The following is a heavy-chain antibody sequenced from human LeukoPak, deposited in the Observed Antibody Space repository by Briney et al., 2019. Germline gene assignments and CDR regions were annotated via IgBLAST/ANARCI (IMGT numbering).Heavy chain of an antibody. Sequence: PSETLSLTCAVSGGFISSGGYSWSWIRQPPGKGLEWIGYIYYSGSTYYNPSLKSRVTISVDTSKNQFSLKLSSVTAADTAVYYCARGPPHKAGGHFDYWGQGTLVTVSS. D-gene: IGHD4-23*01. CDR1: GGFISSGGYS. J-gene: IGHJ4*02. CDR2: IYYSGST. V-gene: IGHV4-30-4*07. CDR3: ARGPPHKAGGHFDY.